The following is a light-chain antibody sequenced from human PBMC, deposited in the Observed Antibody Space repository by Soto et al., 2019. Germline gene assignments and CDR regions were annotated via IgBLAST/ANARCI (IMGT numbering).Light chain of an antibody. V-gene: IGLV2-14*01. CDR1: ISDVGSYHY. CDR3: SSYTSGRDVYV. Sequence: HSPVCQSSSGCVYPGQSNTISCTGTISDVGSYHYVSWFQQHPGKAPKLIIFEVSDRPSGVSTRFYGSKSGDTASLTISGLQADDEADYYCSSYTSGRDVYVFGGGRKVTV. J-gene: IGLJ1*01. CDR2: EVS.